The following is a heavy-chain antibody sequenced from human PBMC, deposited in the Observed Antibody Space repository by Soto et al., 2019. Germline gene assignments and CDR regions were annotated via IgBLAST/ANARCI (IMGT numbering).Heavy chain of an antibody. CDR2: ISYSGTA. Sequence: TLSLTYTVSGGSISSDNYFWRWVRQHPEKGLEWIGYISYSGTAYYNPSLKSRVTISVDTSKNQFSLSLISVTAADTAMYYCAREVNSPATSDAFDIWGQGTVVTVSS. CDR3: AREVNSPATSDAFDI. D-gene: IGHD1-26*01. V-gene: IGHV4-31*03. CDR1: GGSISSDNYF. J-gene: IGHJ3*02.